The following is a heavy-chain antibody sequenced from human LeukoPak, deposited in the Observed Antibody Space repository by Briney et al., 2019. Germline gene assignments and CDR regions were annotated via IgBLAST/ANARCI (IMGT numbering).Heavy chain of an antibody. CDR3: ATSAPSFTAMVTWTYFDY. J-gene: IGHJ4*02. CDR2: IYPGDSDT. Sequence: KPGESLKISCKGSGYSFSNYWIAWVRQMPGKGLEWMGIIYPGDSDTRYSPSFQGQVTISADKSISTAYLQWSSLKASDTAMYYCATSAPSFTAMVTWTYFDYWGQGTLVTVSS. CDR1: GYSFSNYW. V-gene: IGHV5-51*01. D-gene: IGHD5-18*01.